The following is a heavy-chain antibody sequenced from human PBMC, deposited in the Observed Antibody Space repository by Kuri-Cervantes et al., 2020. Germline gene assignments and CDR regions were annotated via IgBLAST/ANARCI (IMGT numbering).Heavy chain of an antibody. J-gene: IGHJ4*02. CDR3: ARDRPYSSSWYYFDY. Sequence: GGSLRLSCAASGFTVSSNYMSWVRQAPGKGLEWVSVIYSGGSTYYADSVKGRFTISRDNAKNSLYLQMNSLRDEDTAVYYCARDRPYSSSWYYFDYWGQGTLVTVSS. CDR1: GFTVSSNY. V-gene: IGHV3-53*01. CDR2: IYSGGST. D-gene: IGHD6-13*01.